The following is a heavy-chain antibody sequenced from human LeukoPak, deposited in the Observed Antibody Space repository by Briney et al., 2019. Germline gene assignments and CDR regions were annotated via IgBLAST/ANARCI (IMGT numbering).Heavy chain of an antibody. D-gene: IGHD1-26*01. V-gene: IGHV1-46*01. CDR1: GYTFTSYY. Sequence: APVKVSCKASGYTFTSYYMHWVRQAPGQGLEWMGIINPSGGSTSYAQKFQGRVTKTRDTSTSTVYMELSSLRSEDTAVYYCARGSIVASYVLLYYFDYWGQGTLVTVSS. CDR2: INPSGGST. J-gene: IGHJ4*02. CDR3: ARGSIVASYVLLYYFDY.